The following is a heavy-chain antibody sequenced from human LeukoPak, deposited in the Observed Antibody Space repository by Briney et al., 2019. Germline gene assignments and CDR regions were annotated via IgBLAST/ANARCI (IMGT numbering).Heavy chain of an antibody. V-gene: IGHV4-39*07. CDR1: GVSISSSNSY. Sequence: SETLSLTCTVSGVSISSSNSYWGWIRQPPGKGLEWIGSIYYSGNTYYNASLKSQVSISIDTSKNQFSLKLSSVTAADTAVYYCARVLRVAPAGTFDPWGQGTLVTVSS. CDR2: IYYSGNT. J-gene: IGHJ5*02. D-gene: IGHD6-13*01. CDR3: ARVLRVAPAGTFDP.